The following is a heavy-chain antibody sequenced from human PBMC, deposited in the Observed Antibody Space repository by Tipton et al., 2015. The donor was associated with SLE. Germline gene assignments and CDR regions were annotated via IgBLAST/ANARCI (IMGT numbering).Heavy chain of an antibody. Sequence: SLRLSCAASGFTFSSYAMSWVRQAPGKGLEWVSAISGSGGSTYYADSVKGRFTISRDNSKNTLYLQMNSLRAEDTAVYYCARAPDSSGWQWRAFDIWGQGTMVTVSS. D-gene: IGHD6-19*01. CDR1: GFTFSSYA. CDR3: ARAPDSSGWQWRAFDI. CDR2: ISGSGGST. J-gene: IGHJ3*02. V-gene: IGHV3-23*01.